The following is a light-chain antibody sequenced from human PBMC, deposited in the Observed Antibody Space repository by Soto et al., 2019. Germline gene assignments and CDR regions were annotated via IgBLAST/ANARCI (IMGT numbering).Light chain of an antibody. CDR2: AAS. J-gene: IGKJ4*01. CDR3: QQYKNWPPLT. V-gene: IGKV3-15*01. CDR1: QSVGSA. Sequence: EIVMTQSPATLSVSPGETATLSCRASQSVGSAVAWYQHKPGQAPRLLIVAASMRATGVPGRFSGGASGTEFTLTISSLQSEDFAVYYCQQYKNWPPLTFGGGTTVEIK.